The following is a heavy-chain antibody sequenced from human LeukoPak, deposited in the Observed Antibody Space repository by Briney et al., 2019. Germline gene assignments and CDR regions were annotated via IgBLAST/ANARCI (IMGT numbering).Heavy chain of an antibody. J-gene: IGHJ5*02. D-gene: IGHD2-2*02. CDR3: AKLSHPMRYCSSTSCYKGGYNWFDP. CDR2: ISGSGGST. V-gene: IGHV3-23*01. CDR1: GFTFSSYA. Sequence: GGSLRLSCAASGFTFSSYAMRWVRQAPGKGLEWVSAISGSGGSTYYADSVKGRFTISRDNSKNTLYLQMNSLRAEDTAVYYCAKLSHPMRYCSSTSCYKGGYNWFDPWGQGTLVTVSS.